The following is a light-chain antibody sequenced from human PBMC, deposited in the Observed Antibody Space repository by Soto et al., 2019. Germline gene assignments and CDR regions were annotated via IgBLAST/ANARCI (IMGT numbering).Light chain of an antibody. CDR1: SSDIGGYKY. V-gene: IGLV2-14*01. CDR2: EVS. CDR3: MSYTTTSTLV. J-gene: IGLJ3*02. Sequence: QSALTQPASVSGSPGQSITISCTGTSSDIGGYKYVSWYQQQPGKAPKLIIYEVSHRPSGVSNRFSGSKAGNTASLTISGLQAEDEADYYCMSYTTTSTLVFGGGTKLTVL.